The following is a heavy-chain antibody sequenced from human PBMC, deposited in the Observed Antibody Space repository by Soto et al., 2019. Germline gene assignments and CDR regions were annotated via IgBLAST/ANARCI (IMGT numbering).Heavy chain of an antibody. J-gene: IGHJ5*02. CDR1: GGPFSGYY. Sequence: QVQLQQWGAGLLKPSETLSLTCAVYGGPFSGYYWNWIRQPPGKGLEWIGEIDHSGYTNYNPSLRSRVTISGDTSKNQFSLRLTSVTAADTAVYYCARVRDWFDPCGQGTLVTVSS. CDR2: IDHSGYT. D-gene: IGHD3-3*01. CDR3: ARVRDWFDP. V-gene: IGHV4-34*01.